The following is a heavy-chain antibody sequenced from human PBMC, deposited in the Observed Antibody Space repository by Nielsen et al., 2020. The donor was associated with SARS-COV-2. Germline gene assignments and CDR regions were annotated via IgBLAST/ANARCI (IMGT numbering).Heavy chain of an antibody. J-gene: IGHJ6*02. V-gene: IGHV4-34*01. CDR2: INHSGST. Sequence: LETLSLTCAVYGGSFSGYYWSWIRQPPGKGLEWIGEINHSGSTNYNPSLKSRVTISVDTSKNQFSLKLSSVTAADTAVYYCAREGIAAAKNYYYGMDVWGQGTTVTVSS. D-gene: IGHD6-13*01. CDR1: GGSFSGYY. CDR3: AREGIAAAKNYYYGMDV.